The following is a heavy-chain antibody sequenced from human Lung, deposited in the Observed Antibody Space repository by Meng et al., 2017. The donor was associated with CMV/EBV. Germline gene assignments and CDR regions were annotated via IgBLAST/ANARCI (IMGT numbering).Heavy chain of an antibody. D-gene: IGHD3-9*01. CDR3: ARHRYFFDT. CDR1: GFTFNSYS. CDR2: ITTDSRYI. J-gene: IGHJ4*02. V-gene: IGHV3-21*04. Sequence: ESLKISCAASGFTFNSYSMNWVRQAPGKGLEWISSITTDSRYIYYAASVKGRFTISRDNTKDSLYLQMDGLGADDTAVYFCARHRYFFDTWGQGKPVTVSS.